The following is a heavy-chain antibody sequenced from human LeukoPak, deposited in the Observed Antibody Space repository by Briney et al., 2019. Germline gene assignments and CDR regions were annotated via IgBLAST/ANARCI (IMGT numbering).Heavy chain of an antibody. CDR2: INPNSGGT. J-gene: IGHJ6*02. D-gene: IGHD7-27*01. CDR1: GYTFTGYY. CDR3: AREKTGDRYYYYGMDV. V-gene: IGHV1-2*02. Sequence: ASVKVSCKASGYTFTGYYMHWVRQAPGQGLEWMGWINPNSGGTNYAQKFQGRVTMTRDTSINTAYMELSRLRSDDTAVYYCAREKTGDRYYYYGMDVWGQGTTVTVSS.